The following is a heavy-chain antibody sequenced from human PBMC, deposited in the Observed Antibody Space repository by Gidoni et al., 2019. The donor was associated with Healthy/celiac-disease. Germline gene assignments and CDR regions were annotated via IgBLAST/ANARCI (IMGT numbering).Heavy chain of an antibody. Sequence: EVQLVESGGGLVQPGGSLRLSCAASGCTFSSCWMSWVRQAPGKGLEWVANIKQDGSEKYYVDSVKGRFTISRDNAKNSLYLQMNSLRAEDTAVYYCARDGYYDSSGEPAFDIWGQGTMVTVSS. CDR1: GCTFSSCW. J-gene: IGHJ3*02. CDR3: ARDGYYDSSGEPAFDI. V-gene: IGHV3-7*03. CDR2: IKQDGSEK. D-gene: IGHD3-22*01.